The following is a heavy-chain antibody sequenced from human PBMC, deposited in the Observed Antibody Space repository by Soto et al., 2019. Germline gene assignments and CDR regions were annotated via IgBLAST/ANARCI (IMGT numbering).Heavy chain of an antibody. V-gene: IGHV3-23*01. D-gene: IGHD3-16*01. CDR3: AKDLPSMITPTGMDV. Sequence: PGGSLRLSCAASGFTFSSYAMSWVRQAPGKGLEWVSAISGSGGSTYYVDSVKGRFTISRDNSKNTLYLQMNSLRAEDTAVYYCAKDLPSMITPTGMDVWGQGTTVTVSS. CDR1: GFTFSSYA. CDR2: ISGSGGST. J-gene: IGHJ6*02.